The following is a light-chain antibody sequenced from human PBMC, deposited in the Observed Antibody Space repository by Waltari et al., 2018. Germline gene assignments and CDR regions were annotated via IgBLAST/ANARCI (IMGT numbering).Light chain of an antibody. Sequence: DIQVTQSPSSLSASVGDRVTITCRASQDIINYLAWFQQKPGKPPKSLIYSASSMHRGFSDRFSGSGSGTEFTLTITSLQPEDVATYYCQQYSSFPLTFGPGTKVGIK. CDR1: QDIINY. V-gene: IGKV1-16*01. CDR3: QQYSSFPLT. J-gene: IGKJ3*01. CDR2: SAS.